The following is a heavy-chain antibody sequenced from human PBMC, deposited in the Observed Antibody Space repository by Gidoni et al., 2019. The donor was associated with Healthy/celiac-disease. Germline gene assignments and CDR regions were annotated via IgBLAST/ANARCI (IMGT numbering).Heavy chain of an antibody. J-gene: IGHJ4*02. Sequence: RLVESGGGLVQPGGSLSLSCAASGLPLYDDALHWVRQAPGKGLEWVSGISWNSGSIGYADSVKGRFTISRDNAKNSLYLQMNRLRAEDTALYYCAKGSFLYTANYYDSFDYWGQGTLVTVSS. CDR1: GLPLYDDA. CDR2: ISWNSGSI. D-gene: IGHD3-22*01. CDR3: AKGSFLYTANYYDSFDY. V-gene: IGHV3-9*01.